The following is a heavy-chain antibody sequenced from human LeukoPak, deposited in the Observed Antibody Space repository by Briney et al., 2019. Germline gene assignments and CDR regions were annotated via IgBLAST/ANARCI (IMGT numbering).Heavy chain of an antibody. CDR2: IYHSGST. V-gene: IGHV4-4*02. CDR3: ARDALGYCSSTSCWQVFDY. CDR1: GGSISSSNW. Sequence: PSETLSLTCAVSGGSISSSNWWSWVRQPPGKGLEWIGEIYHSGSTNYNPSLKSRVTISVDKSKNQFSLKLSSVTAADTAVYYCARDALGYCSSTSCWQVFDYWGQGTLVTVSS. J-gene: IGHJ4*02. D-gene: IGHD2-2*01.